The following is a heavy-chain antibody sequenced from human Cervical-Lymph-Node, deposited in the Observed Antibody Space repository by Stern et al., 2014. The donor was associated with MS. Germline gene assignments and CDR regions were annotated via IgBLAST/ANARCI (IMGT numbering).Heavy chain of an antibody. CDR2: IWHDGSIK. D-gene: IGHD3-16*01. CDR1: GFTFSSYG. Sequence: VQLVESGGGVVQPGRSLRLSCAASGFTFSSYGMHWVRQAPGKGLEWVTVIWHDGSIKQYADSVMGRFTISKDNDRSTLHLQMNSLRAEDTAVYYCARGGLWGAYAPMDVWGQGTKVTVSS. CDR3: ARGGLWGAYAPMDV. J-gene: IGHJ6*02. V-gene: IGHV3-33*01.